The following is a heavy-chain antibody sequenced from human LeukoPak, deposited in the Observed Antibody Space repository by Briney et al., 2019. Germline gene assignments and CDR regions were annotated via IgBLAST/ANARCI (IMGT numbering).Heavy chain of an antibody. J-gene: IGHJ4*02. D-gene: IGHD2-2*01. CDR1: GGTFSSYA. V-gene: IGHV1-69*13. CDR3: ARAKPRYCSSTSCPYLDY. CDR2: IIPIFGTA. Sequence: SVKVSCKASGGTFSSYAISWVRQAPGQGLEWMGGIIPIFGTANYAQKFQGRVTITADESTSTAYMELSSLRSEDTAVYYCARAKPRYCSSTSCPYLDYWGQGTLVTVSS.